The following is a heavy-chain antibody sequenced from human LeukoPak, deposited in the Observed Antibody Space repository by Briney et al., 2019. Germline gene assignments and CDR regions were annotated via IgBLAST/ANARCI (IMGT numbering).Heavy chain of an antibody. CDR1: GFTFSRHW. V-gene: IGHV3-7*03. CDR2: IKEDGSKR. D-gene: IGHD3-22*01. J-gene: IGHJ4*02. Sequence: GGSLRLSCAASGFTFSRHWMTWVRQAPGKGLEWVANIKEDGSKRNYVDSVKGRFTISRDNTKNSLYLQMNSLRAEDTAVYYCATPLDYYDSSGYHQGGDWGQGTLVTVSS. CDR3: ATPLDYYDSSGYHQGGD.